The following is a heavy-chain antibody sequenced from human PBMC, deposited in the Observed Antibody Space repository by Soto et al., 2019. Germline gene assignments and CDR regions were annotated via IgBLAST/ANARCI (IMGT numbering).Heavy chain of an antibody. CDR3: ARASRITMVRGVMRWFDP. CDR2: IYYSGST. J-gene: IGHJ5*02. Sequence: SETLSLTCTVSGGSISSGGYYWSWIRQHPGKGLEWIGYIYYSGSTYYNPSLKSRVTISVDTSKNQFSLKLSSVTAADTAVYYCARASRITMVRGVMRWFDPWGQGTLFTVSS. CDR1: GGSISSGGYY. D-gene: IGHD3-10*01. V-gene: IGHV4-31*03.